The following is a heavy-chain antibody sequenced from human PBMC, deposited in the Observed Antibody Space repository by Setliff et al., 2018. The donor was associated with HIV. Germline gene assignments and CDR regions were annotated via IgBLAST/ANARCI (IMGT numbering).Heavy chain of an antibody. CDR1: GESFNDYY. Sequence: SETLSLTCAVYGESFNDYYWSWIRLPPGKGLEWIGEINHYGSGNYNPALKSRVTISVDTSKNQFSLKVSSVTAADTAVYYCARERALITNRRYFDSWGQGTLVTVSS. V-gene: IGHV4-34*01. J-gene: IGHJ4*02. D-gene: IGHD1-1*01. CDR2: INHYGSG. CDR3: ARERALITNRRYFDS.